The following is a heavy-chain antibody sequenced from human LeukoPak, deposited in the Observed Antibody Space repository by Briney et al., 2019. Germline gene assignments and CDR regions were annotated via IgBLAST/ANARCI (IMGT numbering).Heavy chain of an antibody. Sequence: GSLRLSCAASGFTFDDYGMSWVRQAPGKGLEWIGTIYYSGSTYYNTSLKSRPTFSVDTSNNHFSLSLASVTASDTGLYFCARQGNRSPFDLWGQGILVTVSS. CDR3: ARQGNRSPFDL. J-gene: IGHJ4*02. V-gene: IGHV4-34*01. D-gene: IGHD3-9*01. CDR2: IYYSGST. CDR1: GFTFDDYG.